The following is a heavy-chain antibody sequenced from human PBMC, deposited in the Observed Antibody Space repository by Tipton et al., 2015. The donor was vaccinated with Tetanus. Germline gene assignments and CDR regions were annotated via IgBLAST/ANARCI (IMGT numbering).Heavy chain of an antibody. Sequence: TLSLTCTVSGDSIRSGSHYWNWIRQLPGKGLEWIGYIYYTGTTYYNPSLKGRVSISVDTSRNQFSLKVSSLTAADTAVYYCARPAGGAVAGLAPAVLDIGGPGTRFPVPS. V-gene: IGHV4-31*03. CDR1: GDSIRSGSHY. CDR3: ARPAGGAVAGLAPAVLDI. J-gene: IGHJ3*02. CDR2: IYYTGTT. D-gene: IGHD6-19*01.